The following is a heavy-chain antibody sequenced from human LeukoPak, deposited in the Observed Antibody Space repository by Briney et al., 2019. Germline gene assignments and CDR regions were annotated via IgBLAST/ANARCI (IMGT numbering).Heavy chain of an antibody. CDR3: ATDRGGAARPYFDY. J-gene: IGHJ4*02. D-gene: IGHD6-6*01. CDR1: GYTFTGYY. V-gene: IGHV1-2*02. CDR2: INPNSGGT. Sequence: GASVKVSCKASGYTFTGYYMHWVRQAPGQGLEWMGWINPNSGGTNYAQKFQGRVTMTEDTSTDTAYMELSSLRSEDTAVYYCATDRGGAARPYFDYWGQGTLVTVSS.